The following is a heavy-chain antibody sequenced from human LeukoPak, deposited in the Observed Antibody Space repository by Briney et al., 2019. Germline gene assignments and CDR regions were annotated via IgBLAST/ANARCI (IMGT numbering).Heavy chain of an antibody. D-gene: IGHD3-10*01. CDR1: GFTFSSYA. Sequence: PGRSLRLSCAASGFTFSSYAMHWVRQAPGKGLEYVSAISSNGGSTYYANSVKGRFTISRDNSKNTLYLQMGSLRAEDTAVYYCARQGHFARGWFDPWGQGTLVTVSS. V-gene: IGHV3-64*01. CDR2: ISSNGGST. J-gene: IGHJ5*02. CDR3: ARQGHFARGWFDP.